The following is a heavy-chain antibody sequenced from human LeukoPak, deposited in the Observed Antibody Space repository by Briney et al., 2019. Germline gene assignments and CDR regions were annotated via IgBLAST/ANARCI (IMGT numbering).Heavy chain of an antibody. CDR3: ARDVGWLQRDIDY. V-gene: IGHV3-21*01. Sequence: GGSLRLSCAASGFTFSSYSMSWVRQAPGKGLEWVSSISSSSSYIYYADSVKGRFTISRDNAKNSLYLQMNSLRAEDTAVYYCARDVGWLQRDIDYWGQGTLVTVSP. CDR2: ISSSSSYI. CDR1: GFTFSSYS. J-gene: IGHJ4*02. D-gene: IGHD5-24*01.